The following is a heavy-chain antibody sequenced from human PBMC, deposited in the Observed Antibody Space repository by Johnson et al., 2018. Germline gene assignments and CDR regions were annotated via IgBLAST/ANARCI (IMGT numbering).Heavy chain of an antibody. D-gene: IGHD3-10*01. Sequence: EVQLVETGGGLVQPGGSLRLSCAASGFTFSSYWMHWVRQAPGKGLVWVSRINSDGSSTSYADSVKGRFTISRTHAKNTLYLQMNSLRAEDTALYYCAKDIRPYVSGSYSGGFRAFDIWGQGTMVTVSS. J-gene: IGHJ3*02. CDR1: GFTFSSYW. V-gene: IGHV3-74*01. CDR3: AKDIRPYVSGSYSGGFRAFDI. CDR2: INSDGSST.